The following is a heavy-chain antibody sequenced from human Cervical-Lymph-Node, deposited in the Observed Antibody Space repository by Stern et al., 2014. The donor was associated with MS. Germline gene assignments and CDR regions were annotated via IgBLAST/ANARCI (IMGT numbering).Heavy chain of an antibody. CDR1: GFTFSDYY. J-gene: IGHJ4*02. Sequence: VQLVESGEGLVKPGGSLRLSCAASGFTFSDYYIGWIRQAPGKGLEWVSYISSSGSTIYYADSVKGRFTISRDNAKNSLYLQMNSLRAEDTAVYYCARDSPSWGWCFDYWGQGTLVTVSS. CDR3: ARDSPSWGWCFDY. D-gene: IGHD6-19*01. V-gene: IGHV3-11*01. CDR2: ISSSGSTI.